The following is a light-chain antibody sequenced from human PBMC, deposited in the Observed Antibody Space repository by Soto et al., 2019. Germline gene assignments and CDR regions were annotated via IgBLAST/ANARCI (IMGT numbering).Light chain of an antibody. Sequence: DIQMTQSPSSLSASFGDRVTITCRASQTISSYLNWYQQKPGKAPNLLIYAASSLRSGVPSKFSGSGSGTDFTLTISSLQPEDAATYYCQQSYNTPSFGQGTRLEI. CDR1: QTISSY. J-gene: IGKJ5*01. CDR2: AAS. V-gene: IGKV1-39*01. CDR3: QQSYNTPS.